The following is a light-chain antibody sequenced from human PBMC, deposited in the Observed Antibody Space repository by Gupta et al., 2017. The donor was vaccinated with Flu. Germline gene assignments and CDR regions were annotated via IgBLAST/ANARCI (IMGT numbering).Light chain of an antibody. Sequence: PSSLSASVGDRVTITCRASQNIKKYLNWYRQKAGEAPRLLIYGAATLQSGVPSRISGSGFGTDFTLTISSLQTEDFATYYCQQSVSRPWTFGQGTEV. V-gene: IGKV1-39*01. CDR1: QNIKKY. CDR2: GAA. CDR3: QQSVSRPWT. J-gene: IGKJ1*01.